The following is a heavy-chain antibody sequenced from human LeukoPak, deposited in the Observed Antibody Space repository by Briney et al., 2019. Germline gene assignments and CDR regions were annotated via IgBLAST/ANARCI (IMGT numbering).Heavy chain of an antibody. Sequence: SETLSLTCTVSGGSVTSGNYYWSWIRQPAGKGLEWIGRIYTNGGASYNPSLKSRVTISVDTSKNQLSLKLSSLTAADTAVYYCARHEYSGSYYGLSWFDPWGQGTLVTVSS. D-gene: IGHD1-26*01. J-gene: IGHJ5*02. V-gene: IGHV4-61*02. CDR1: GGSVTSGNYY. CDR2: IYTNGGA. CDR3: ARHEYSGSYYGLSWFDP.